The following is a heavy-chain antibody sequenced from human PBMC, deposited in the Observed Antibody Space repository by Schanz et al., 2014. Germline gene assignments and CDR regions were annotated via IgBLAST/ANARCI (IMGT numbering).Heavy chain of an antibody. Sequence: EVQLVESGGGLVQPGGSLRLSCAASGFTFSTYWMSWVRQAPGKGLEWVANIKQDESERSYVDSVKGRFTISRDNSKNTLYLRMISLRAEDTAMFYCAREIPAGGHFDYWGQGTLVSVSS. V-gene: IGHV3-7*01. CDR2: IKQDESER. D-gene: IGHD2-15*01. CDR1: GFTFSTYW. J-gene: IGHJ4*02. CDR3: AREIPAGGHFDY.